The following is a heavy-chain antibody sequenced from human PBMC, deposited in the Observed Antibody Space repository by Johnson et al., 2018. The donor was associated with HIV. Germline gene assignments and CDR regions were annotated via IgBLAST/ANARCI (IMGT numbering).Heavy chain of an antibody. CDR3: AGPYKWRNDYGAFDI. CDR2: IFSVGHA. D-gene: IGHD1-20*01. J-gene: IGHJ3*02. V-gene: IGHV3-66*01. CDR1: GITVSSNY. Sequence: VQLVESGGGLVKPGGSLRLSCAASGITVSSNYMSWVRQAPGKGLEWVSVIFSVGHAYYADSVRGRFTIPRDSSKNTVYLQMNSPRAEDTAVDFRAGPYKWRNDYGAFDIWGQGTMVTVSS.